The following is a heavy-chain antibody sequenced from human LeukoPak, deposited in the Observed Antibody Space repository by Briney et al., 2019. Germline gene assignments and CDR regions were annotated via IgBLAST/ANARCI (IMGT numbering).Heavy chain of an antibody. CDR3: ATSQRTSGQYGNAFDI. Sequence: GGSLRLSCAAPGFTFSISWMSWGRQAPGKGLEWLANIKQDGREKYYVDSMKGRITISRDNAKNSLYLQINSLRAEDTAVYFCATSQRTSGQYGNAFDIWGEETMVTVSS. V-gene: IGHV3-7*01. CDR1: GFTFSISW. J-gene: IGHJ3*02. CDR2: IKQDGREK. D-gene: IGHD6-19*01.